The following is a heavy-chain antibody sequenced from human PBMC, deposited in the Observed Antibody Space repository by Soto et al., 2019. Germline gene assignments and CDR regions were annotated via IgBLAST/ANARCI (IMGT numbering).Heavy chain of an antibody. CDR3: ASNLGAVAAYGMDV. J-gene: IGHJ6*02. Sequence: SETLSLTCTVSGGSISSGGYYWSWIRQHPGKGLEWIGYIYYSGSTYYNPSLKSRVTISVDTSKNQFSLKLSSVTAADTAVYYCASNLGAVAAYGMDVWGQGTTVTVSS. D-gene: IGHD3-16*01. V-gene: IGHV4-31*03. CDR2: IYYSGST. CDR1: GGSISSGGYY.